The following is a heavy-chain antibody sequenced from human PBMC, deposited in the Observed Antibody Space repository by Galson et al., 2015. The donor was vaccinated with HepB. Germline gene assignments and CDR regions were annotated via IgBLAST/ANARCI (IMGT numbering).Heavy chain of an antibody. Sequence: SLRLSCAASGFTFSSYWMHWVRQAPGKGLVWVSRINADGSITDYADSVRGRFTISRDNAKNTLFLQMNNLRAEDTAVYYCARDPNAWSTYPRDWFDPWGQGTLVTVSS. D-gene: IGHD1-1*01. J-gene: IGHJ5*02. CDR3: ARDPNAWSTYPRDWFDP. CDR1: GFTFSSYW. V-gene: IGHV3-74*01. CDR2: INADGSIT.